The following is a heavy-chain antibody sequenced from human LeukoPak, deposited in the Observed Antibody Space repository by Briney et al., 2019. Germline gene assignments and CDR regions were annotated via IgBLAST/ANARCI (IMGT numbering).Heavy chain of an antibody. J-gene: IGHJ6*03. CDR2: IYTSGST. CDR1: GGSISSYY. V-gene: IGHV4-4*09. CDR3: ARLLVGATSFYYYYMDV. D-gene: IGHD1-26*01. Sequence: PSETLSLTCTVSGGSISSYYWSWIRQPPGKGLEWIGYIYTSGSTNYNPSLKSRVTISVDTSKNQFSLKLSSVTAADTAVYYCARLLVGATSFYYYYMDVWGKGTTVTVSS.